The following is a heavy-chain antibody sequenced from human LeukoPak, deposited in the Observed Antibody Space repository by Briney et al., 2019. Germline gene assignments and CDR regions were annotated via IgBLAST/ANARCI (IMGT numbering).Heavy chain of an antibody. CDR1: GFTFSSYD. Sequence: GGSLRLFCAASGFTFSSYDMQWVRQAPAKGLEWVSAIGTAGDTYYPGSVKGRFTISRENAENSLYLQMNSLRAGDTAVYYCAKGLRYFDWLLAELDYGMGVEGQGTTVTVSS. CDR2: IGTAGDT. CDR3: AKGLRYFDWLLAELDYGMGV. V-gene: IGHV3-13*01. J-gene: IGHJ6*02. D-gene: IGHD3-9*01.